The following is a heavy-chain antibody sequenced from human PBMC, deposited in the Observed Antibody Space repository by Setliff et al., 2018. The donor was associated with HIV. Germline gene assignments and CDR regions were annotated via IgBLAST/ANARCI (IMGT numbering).Heavy chain of an antibody. CDR2: TYNRGYT. V-gene: IGHV4-31*03. CDR3: ARGLPYYYDSSGYYYFDY. D-gene: IGHD3-22*01. Sequence: SETLSLTCTVSGGSIMSDGYYWNWIRQYPGKGLEWIGYTYNRGYTYYSPSLKSRVSTSIDTSQNQFSLKLSSVTVADTAVYYCARGLPYYYDSSGYYYFDYWGQGTLVTVSS. CDR1: GGSIMSDGYY. J-gene: IGHJ4*02.